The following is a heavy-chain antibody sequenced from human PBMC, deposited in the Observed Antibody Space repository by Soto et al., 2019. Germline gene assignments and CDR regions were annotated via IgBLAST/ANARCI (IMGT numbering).Heavy chain of an antibody. CDR3: ARGKSYYYDSSGYSGFDH. J-gene: IGHJ4*02. CDR1: GYTFTSYA. CDR2: INAGNGNT. D-gene: IGHD3-22*01. Sequence: ASVKVSCKASGYTFTSYAMHWVRQAPGQRLEWMGWINAGNGNTKYSQKFQARVTITRDTSASTAYMELSSLRSEDTAVYYRARGKSYYYDSSGYSGFDHWGKETLVTAPS. V-gene: IGHV1-3*01.